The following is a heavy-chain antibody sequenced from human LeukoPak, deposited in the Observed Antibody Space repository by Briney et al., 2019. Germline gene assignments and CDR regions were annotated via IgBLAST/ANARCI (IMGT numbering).Heavy chain of an antibody. J-gene: IGHJ6*02. V-gene: IGHV3-48*04. Sequence: PGGSLRLSCAASGFTFSTYTMNWVRRAPGKGLEWVSYITSSSSTIYYANSVKGRFTISRDNAKNSLHLQMNSLRAEDTAVYYCARGRYGSGSYGMDVWGQGTTVTVSS. CDR1: GFTFSTYT. CDR2: ITSSSSTI. CDR3: ARGRYGSGSYGMDV. D-gene: IGHD3-10*01.